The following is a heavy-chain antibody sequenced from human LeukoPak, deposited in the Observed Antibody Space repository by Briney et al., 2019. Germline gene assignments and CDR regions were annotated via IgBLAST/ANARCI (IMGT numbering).Heavy chain of an antibody. CDR1: GYSFTSYW. CDR3: ARHRPRYCSSTSCYTGQGYYYYYYGMDV. D-gene: IGHD2-2*02. Sequence: GESLKTSCEGSGYSFTSYWIGWVRQMPGKGLEWMGIIYPGDSDTRYSPSFQGQVTISADKSISTAYLQWSSLKASDTAMYYCARHRPRYCSSTSCYTGQGYYYYYYGMDVWGQGTTVTVSS. J-gene: IGHJ6*02. CDR2: IYPGDSDT. V-gene: IGHV5-51*01.